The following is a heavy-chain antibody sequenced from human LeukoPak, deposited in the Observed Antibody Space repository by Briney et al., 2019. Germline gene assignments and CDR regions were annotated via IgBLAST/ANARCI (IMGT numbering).Heavy chain of an antibody. CDR1: GYTFTGYY. V-gene: IGHV1-2*02. CDR2: INPNSGGT. J-gene: IGHJ4*02. CDR3: ARDLKVYNWNQPSIAVDY. D-gene: IGHD1-20*01. Sequence: ASVKVSCKASGYTFTGYYMHWVRQAPGQGLEWMGWINPNSGGTNYAQKFQGRVTMTRDTSISTAYMGLSRLRSDDTAVYYCARDLKVYNWNQPSIAVDYWGQGTLVTVSS.